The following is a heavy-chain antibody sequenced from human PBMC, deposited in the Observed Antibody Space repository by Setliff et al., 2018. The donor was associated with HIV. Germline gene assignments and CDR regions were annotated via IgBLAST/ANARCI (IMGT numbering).Heavy chain of an antibody. CDR1: GFTFTSHS. D-gene: IGHD1-7*01. Sequence: GGSLRLSCVTSGFTFTSHSMNWVRLRPGKGLEWVASISGSGTYTHYADSVRGRFTISRDNAKNTLYLQINSLRAEDTAVYYCAKDARWNYVGFDYWGQGTLVTVSS. CDR2: ISGSGTYT. J-gene: IGHJ4*02. V-gene: IGHV3-21*04. CDR3: AKDARWNYVGFDY.